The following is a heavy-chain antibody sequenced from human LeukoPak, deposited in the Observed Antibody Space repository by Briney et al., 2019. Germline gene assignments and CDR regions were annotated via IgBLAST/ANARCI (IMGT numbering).Heavy chain of an antibody. CDR2: IIPIFGIA. Sequence: SVKVSCQASGGTFSSYAIRWVRQAPGQGLEWMGRIIPIFGIANYAQKFQGRVTITADKSTSTAYMELSSLRSEDTAVYYGAREEVVVVAATVGHYFDYWGQGTLVTVSS. D-gene: IGHD2-15*01. J-gene: IGHJ4*02. V-gene: IGHV1-69*04. CDR1: GGTFSSYA. CDR3: AREEVVVVAATVGHYFDY.